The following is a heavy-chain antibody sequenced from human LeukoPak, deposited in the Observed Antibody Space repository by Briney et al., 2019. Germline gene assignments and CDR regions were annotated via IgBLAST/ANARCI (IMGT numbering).Heavy chain of an antibody. J-gene: IGHJ4*02. V-gene: IGHV3-48*01. CDR2: IDYGGGVT. CDR3: TRDLEY. Sequence: GGSLRLSCSASGFTFRAYTMNWVRQAPGKGPEWVSYIDYGGGVTHYADSVKGRFTISRDNAENLLYLQMNSLRVEDTAVYYCTRDLEYWSQRVQVTVSS. CDR1: GFTFRAYT.